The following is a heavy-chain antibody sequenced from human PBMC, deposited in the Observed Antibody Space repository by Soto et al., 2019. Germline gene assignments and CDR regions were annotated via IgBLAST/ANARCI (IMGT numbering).Heavy chain of an antibody. CDR1: GFTFSSYA. Sequence: GSLRLSCAASGFTFSSYAMSWVRQAPGKGLEWVSAISGSGGSTYYADSVKGRFTISRDNSKNTLYLKMNSLRAEDTAVYYCAKPHPTIVGATTAFDYWGQGTLVTVSS. J-gene: IGHJ4*02. CDR3: AKPHPTIVGATTAFDY. D-gene: IGHD1-26*01. V-gene: IGHV3-23*01. CDR2: ISGSGGST.